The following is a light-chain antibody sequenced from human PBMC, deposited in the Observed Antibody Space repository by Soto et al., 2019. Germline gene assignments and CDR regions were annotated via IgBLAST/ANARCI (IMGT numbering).Light chain of an antibody. CDR1: GSNIGNNY. V-gene: IGLV1-47*01. CDR3: AAWDDSLRGHV. CDR2: KSN. Sequence: QPVLTQPPSASGTPGQRVTISCSGSGSNIGNNYVYWYQLLPGTAPKLLIYKSNQRPSEVPDRFSGSKSDTSASLAISGLRSEDEADYYCAAWDDSLRGHVFGSGTKLTVL. J-gene: IGLJ1*01.